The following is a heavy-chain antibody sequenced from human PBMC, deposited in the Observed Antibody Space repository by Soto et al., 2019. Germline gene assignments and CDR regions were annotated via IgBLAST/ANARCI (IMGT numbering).Heavy chain of an antibody. CDR2: INPDNGDT. CDR3: ARPFYYSDSSGYFPGYLQH. D-gene: IGHD3-22*01. Sequence: ASVEVSCKXSGYRFIGYYIHWVRQAPGQGLEWMGWINPDNGDTKYAQKFQGWVTVTRDTSISTAYMELSRLKSDDTAVYYCARPFYYSDSSGYFPGYLQHWGQGTLVTVSS. CDR1: GYRFIGYY. J-gene: IGHJ1*01. V-gene: IGHV1-2*04.